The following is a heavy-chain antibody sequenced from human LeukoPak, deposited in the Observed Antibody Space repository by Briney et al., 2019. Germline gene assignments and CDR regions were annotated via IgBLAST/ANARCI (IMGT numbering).Heavy chain of an antibody. J-gene: IGHJ3*02. Sequence: ASVKVSCKASGYTFTGYYMHWVRQAPGQGLEWMRWINPNSGGTNYAQKFQGRVTMTRDTSISTAYMELSRLRSDDTAVYYCARKYCGGDCYSGAGAFDIWGQGTMVTVSS. CDR3: ARKYCGGDCYSGAGAFDI. CDR1: GYTFTGYY. D-gene: IGHD2-21*02. V-gene: IGHV1-2*02. CDR2: INPNSGGT.